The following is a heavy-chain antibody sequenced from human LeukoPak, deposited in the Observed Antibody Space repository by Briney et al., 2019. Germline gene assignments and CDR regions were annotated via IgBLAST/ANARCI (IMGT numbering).Heavy chain of an antibody. Sequence: SETLSLTCTVSGGSISSYYCSWIRQPPGKGLEWIGYMYYSGSTNYNPSLKSRVTISVDMSKNQFSLKLSSVTAADTAVYYCVRSSTYHLFDDWGQGTLVTVSS. J-gene: IGHJ4*02. CDR1: GGSISSYY. V-gene: IGHV4-59*08. CDR2: MYYSGST. D-gene: IGHD2-15*01. CDR3: VRSSTYHLFDD.